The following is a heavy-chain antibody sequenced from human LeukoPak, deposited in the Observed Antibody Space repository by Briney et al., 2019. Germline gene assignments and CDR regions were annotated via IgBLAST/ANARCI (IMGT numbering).Heavy chain of an antibody. CDR3: ATQRRDKAGYYYYYMDV. V-gene: IGHV1-69*05. J-gene: IGHJ6*03. D-gene: IGHD5-24*01. Sequence: GASVKVSCKASGGTFSSYAISWVRQAPGQGLEWMGGIIPIFGTANYAQKFQGRVTITTDESTSTAYMELSSLRSEDTAVYYCATQRRDKAGYYYYYMDVWGKGTTVTVSS. CDR1: GGTFSSYA. CDR2: IIPIFGTA.